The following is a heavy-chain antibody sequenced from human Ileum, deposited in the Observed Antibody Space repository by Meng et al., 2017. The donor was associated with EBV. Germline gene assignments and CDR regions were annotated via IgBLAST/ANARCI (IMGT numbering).Heavy chain of an antibody. Sequence: QVQLVQSGPEVKNPWSSVKVSCKSSGSTFSVYGITWVRQAPGQGLEWMGGIIPALGTPKYARKFQDRLTITADKSTSTGYMELHSLTSNDTAVYFCARGTGADYWGQGTLVTVSS. CDR2: IIPALGTP. D-gene: IGHD3-10*01. CDR3: ARGTGADY. V-gene: IGHV1-69*06. CDR1: GSTFSVYG. J-gene: IGHJ4*02.